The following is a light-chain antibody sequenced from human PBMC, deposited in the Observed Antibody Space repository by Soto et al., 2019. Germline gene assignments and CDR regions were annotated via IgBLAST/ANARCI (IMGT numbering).Light chain of an antibody. V-gene: IGKV3-20*01. CDR2: GAS. CDR1: QSVSSSY. CDR3: QQYGSSPWT. Sequence: EIVLTQSPATLSLSPWERATLSCRASQSVSSSYLAWYQQKPGQAPRLLIYGASSRATGIPDRFSGSGSGTDFTLTISRLEPEDFAVYYCQQYGSSPWTFGQGTKWIS. J-gene: IGKJ1*01.